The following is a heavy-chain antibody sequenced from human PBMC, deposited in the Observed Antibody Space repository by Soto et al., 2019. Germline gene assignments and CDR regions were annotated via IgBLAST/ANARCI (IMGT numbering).Heavy chain of an antibody. V-gene: IGHV4-34*01. CDR2: INHSGST. J-gene: IGHJ5*02. Sequence: SETLSLTCAVYGGPFSGYYWSWIRQPPGKGLEWIGEINHSGSTNYNPSLKSRVTISVDTSKNQFSLKLSSVTAADTAVYYCARGSAYYDFWSGYYDPWGQGTLVTVSS. CDR3: ARGSAYYDFWSGYYDP. D-gene: IGHD3-3*01. CDR1: GGPFSGYY.